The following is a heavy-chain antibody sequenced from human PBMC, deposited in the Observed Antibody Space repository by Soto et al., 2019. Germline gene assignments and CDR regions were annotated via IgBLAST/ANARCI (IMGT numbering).Heavy chain of an antibody. CDR1: GFTFSSYG. CDR3: ARSAGIPVPAATSSDGMDV. V-gene: IGHV3-30*03. CDR2: ISYDGSNK. D-gene: IGHD2-2*01. Sequence: GGSLRLSCAASGFTFSSYGMHWVRQAPGKGLEWVAVISYDGSNKYYADSVKGRFTISRDNSKNTLYLQMNSLRAEDTAVYYCARSAGIPVPAATSSDGMDVWGQGTTVTVSS. J-gene: IGHJ6*02.